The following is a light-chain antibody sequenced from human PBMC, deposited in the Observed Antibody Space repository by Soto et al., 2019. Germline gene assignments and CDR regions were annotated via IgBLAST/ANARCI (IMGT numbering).Light chain of an antibody. CDR3: QEYKSWPPAYT. V-gene: IGKV3-15*01. CDR2: DAS. Sequence: EIVMTQSPATLSVSPGERATLFCRASQSISNELAWYQQRPGQAPRIFIYDASTRATGIPGRFSASGSGTEFTLTISSLQSEDFAVYYCQEYKSWPPAYTFGQGTRLEIK. CDR1: QSISNE. J-gene: IGKJ2*01.